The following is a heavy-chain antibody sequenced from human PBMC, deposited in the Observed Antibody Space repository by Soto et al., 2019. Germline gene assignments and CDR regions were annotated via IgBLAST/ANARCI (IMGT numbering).Heavy chain of an antibody. CDR3: ARELSRAVAGAAFDI. J-gene: IGHJ3*02. CDR2: ISSSSSYI. CDR1: GFTFSSYS. D-gene: IGHD6-19*01. Sequence: EVQLVESGGGLVKPGGSLRLSCAASGFTFSSYSMNWVRQAPGKGLEWVSSISSSSSYIYYAVSVKGRFTISTDNAKNALSLQMNSLRAEDTAVYYCARELSRAVAGAAFDIWGQGTMVTVSS. V-gene: IGHV3-21*01.